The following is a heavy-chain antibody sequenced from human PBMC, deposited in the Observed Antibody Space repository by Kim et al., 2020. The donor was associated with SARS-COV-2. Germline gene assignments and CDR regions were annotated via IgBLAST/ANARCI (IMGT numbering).Heavy chain of an antibody. Sequence: GSLRLSCAASGFTFSSYGMHWVRQAPGKGLEWVAVISYDGSNKYYADSVKGRFTISRDNSKNTLYLQMNSLRAEDTAVYYCAKGEEDIVVVPAAMGYYY. D-gene: IGHD2-2*01. CDR3: AKGEEDIVVVPAAMGYYY. CDR1: GFTFSSYG. V-gene: IGHV3-30*18. J-gene: IGHJ6*01. CDR2: ISYDGSNK.